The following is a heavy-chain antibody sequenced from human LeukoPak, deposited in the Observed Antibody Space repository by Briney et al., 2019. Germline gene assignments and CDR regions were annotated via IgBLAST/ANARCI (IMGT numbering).Heavy chain of an antibody. CDR2: IYSGGTT. D-gene: IGHD1-26*01. CDR3: ARGGGGNYRDY. CDR1: GFTLSSSY. J-gene: IGHJ4*02. Sequence: GGSLRLSCAASGFTLSSSYMSWVRQAPGKGLEGVSVIYSGGTTYYADSVKGRFTISRDNSKNTLYLQMNSLRVEDTAVYYCARGGGGNYRDYWGQGTLVTVSS. V-gene: IGHV3-66*02.